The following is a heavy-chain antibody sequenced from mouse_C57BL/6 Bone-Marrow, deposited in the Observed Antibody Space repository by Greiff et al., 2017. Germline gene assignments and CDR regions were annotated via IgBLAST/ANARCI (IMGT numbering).Heavy chain of an antibody. CDR1: GYTFTDYE. CDR3: NLVFAY. CDR2: IDPETGGT. D-gene: IGHD6-1*01. Sequence: VQLQESGAELVRPGASVTLSCKASGYTFTDYEMHWVKQTPVHGLEWIGAIDPETGGTAYNQKFKGKAIMTADKSSSTAYMELRSLTSEDSAVYYCNLVFAYWGQGTLVTVSA. J-gene: IGHJ3*01. V-gene: IGHV1-15*01.